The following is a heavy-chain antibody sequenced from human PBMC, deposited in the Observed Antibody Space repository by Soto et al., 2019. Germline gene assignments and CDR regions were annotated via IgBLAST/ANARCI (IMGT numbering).Heavy chain of an antibody. Sequence: QVQLQQWGAGLLKPSETLSLTCAVYGGSFSGYSWSWIRQPPGKGLEWIGEINHSGSTNYNPSLKTRVTISIDTSKNQFPLKLSSVTAADTAVYYCARGRKDYSSSWYVDWGQGTLVAVSS. D-gene: IGHD6-13*01. CDR3: ARGRKDYSSSWYVD. J-gene: IGHJ4*02. CDR1: GGSFSGYS. V-gene: IGHV4-34*01. CDR2: INHSGST.